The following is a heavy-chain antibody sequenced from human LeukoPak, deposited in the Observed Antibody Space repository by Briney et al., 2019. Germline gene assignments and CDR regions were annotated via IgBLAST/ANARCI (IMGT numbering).Heavy chain of an antibody. CDR1: GYTFTDYH. CDR2: MHPNSGGT. V-gene: IGHV1-2*02. CDR3: ASLAHFDGSTYYPDF. D-gene: IGHD3-22*01. Sequence: GASVKVSCKASGYTFTDYHLHWLRQAPGQGLEWMGWMHPNSGGTNYAQNFQGRVTMTRDTSITTAYMELSRLTSDDTAVYYCASLAHFDGSTYYPDFWGQGTLVTVSS. J-gene: IGHJ4*02.